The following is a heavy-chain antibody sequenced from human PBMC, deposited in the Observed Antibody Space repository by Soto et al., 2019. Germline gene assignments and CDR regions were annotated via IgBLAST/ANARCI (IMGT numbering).Heavy chain of an antibody. J-gene: IGHJ6*02. CDR1: GFTFSSYA. Sequence: PGGSLRLSCAASGFTFSSYAMHWVHQAPGKGLEWVAVISYDGSNKYYADSVKGRFTISRDNSKNTLYLQMNSLRAEDTAVYYCARDQGLAARRVYYYYGMDVWGQGTPVTVSS. CDR3: ARDQGLAARRVYYYYGMDV. CDR2: ISYDGSNK. V-gene: IGHV3-30-3*01. D-gene: IGHD6-6*01.